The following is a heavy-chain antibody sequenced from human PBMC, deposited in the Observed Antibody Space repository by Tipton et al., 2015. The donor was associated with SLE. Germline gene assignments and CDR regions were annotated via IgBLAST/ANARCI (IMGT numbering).Heavy chain of an antibody. CDR3: ARDPPRGCSSSSCGQGY. CDR2: ISSSSGNI. V-gene: IGHV3-21*01. CDR1: GFTFSSYS. J-gene: IGHJ4*02. D-gene: IGHD2-2*01. Sequence: GSLRLSCAASGFTFSSYSMNWVRQAPGKGLEWVSSISSSSGNIYYADSVKGRFTISRDNAKNSLYLQMNSLRAEDTAVYYCARDPPRGCSSSSCGQGYWGQGTLVTVSS.